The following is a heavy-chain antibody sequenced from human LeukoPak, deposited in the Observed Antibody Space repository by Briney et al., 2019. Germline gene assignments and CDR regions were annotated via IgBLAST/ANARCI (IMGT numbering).Heavy chain of an antibody. Sequence: SETLSLTCAVTGGSITNDNWWSWVRQPPGKGLEWIGEIYHSGSTKCNPSLKSRVIMSVDKSKNQFSLNLTSVTAADTAVYCCARDAYGYGHTLGLGTLVTVSS. J-gene: IGHJ5*02. CDR3: ARDAYGYGHT. V-gene: IGHV4-4*01. D-gene: IGHD5-18*01. CDR2: IYHSGST. CDR1: GGSITNDNW.